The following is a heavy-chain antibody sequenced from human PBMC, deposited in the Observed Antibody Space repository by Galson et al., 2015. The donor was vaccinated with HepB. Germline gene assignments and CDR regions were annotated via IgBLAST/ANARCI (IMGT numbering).Heavy chain of an antibody. J-gene: IGHJ6*03. CDR1: GFTFSSYW. CDR3: ARDQYYYYYMDV. CDR2: INSDGSST. Sequence: SLRLSCAASGFTFSSYWMHWVRQAPGKGLVRVSRINSDGSSTSYADSVKGRFTISRDNAENTLYLQMNSLRAEDTAVYCCARDQYYYYYMDVWGKGTTVTVSS. V-gene: IGHV3-74*01.